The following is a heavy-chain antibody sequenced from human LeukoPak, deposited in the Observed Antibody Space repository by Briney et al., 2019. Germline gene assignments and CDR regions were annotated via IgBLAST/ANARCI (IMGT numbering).Heavy chain of an antibody. CDR1: GFTFSSYW. D-gene: IGHD3-22*01. J-gene: IGHJ4*02. V-gene: IGHV3-7*01. CDR2: IKQDGSEK. CDR3: ASRGDYYDSSGYQRFDY. Sequence: HTGGSLRLSCAASGFTFSSYWMSWVRQAPVKGLEWVANIKQDGSEKYYVDSVKGRFTISRDNAKNSLNLQMNSLRAEDTAVYYCASRGDYYDSSGYQRFDYWGQGTLVTVSS.